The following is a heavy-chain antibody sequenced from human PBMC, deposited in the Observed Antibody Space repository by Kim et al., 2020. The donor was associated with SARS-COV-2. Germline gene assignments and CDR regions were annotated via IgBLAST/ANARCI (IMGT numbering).Heavy chain of an antibody. CDR1: GGSISGSSYY. CDR2: TFKSGST. J-gene: IGHJ4*02. CDR3: ARHVYGCGLDY. V-gene: IGHV4-39*01. D-gene: IGHD2-21*01. Sequence: SETLSLTCTVSGGSISGSSYYWGWFRQPPGKGLEFIGSTFKSGSTYYNSSLKSRVAISVDTSEKQFSLRLSSVTAADTAVYFCARHVYGCGLDYWCQGIL.